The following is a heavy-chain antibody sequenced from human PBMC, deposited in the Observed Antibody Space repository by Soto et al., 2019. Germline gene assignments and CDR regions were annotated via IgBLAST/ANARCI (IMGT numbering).Heavy chain of an antibody. V-gene: IGHV1-69*02. CDR2: IIPVLNMA. Sequence: QVQLVQSGAEMKRPGSSVKVSCETSGGTFTNYTFNWVRQAPGQGLEWMGWIIPVLNMAKNAQKFQGRITLIADKSTSTVSLELRSLRSEDTAIYFWAKAPTASAPFDDWGQGTLVTVSS. CDR1: GGTFTNYT. CDR3: AKAPTASAPFDD. J-gene: IGHJ4*02. D-gene: IGHD2-21*02.